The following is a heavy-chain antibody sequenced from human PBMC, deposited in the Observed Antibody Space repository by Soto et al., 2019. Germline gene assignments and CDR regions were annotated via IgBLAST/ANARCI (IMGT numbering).Heavy chain of an antibody. CDR2: IKTKSDGGTT. Sequence: EVQLVESGGGLVKPGGSLRLSCAASGITFNNAWMHWVRQAPGKGLEWVGRIKTKSDGGTTDYAAPVKGRFTISRDDSENTLYLQMSSLKSEDTAVYYCVTERGYWGQGTLVTVSS. CDR1: GITFNNAW. V-gene: IGHV3-15*07. J-gene: IGHJ4*02. CDR3: VTERGY.